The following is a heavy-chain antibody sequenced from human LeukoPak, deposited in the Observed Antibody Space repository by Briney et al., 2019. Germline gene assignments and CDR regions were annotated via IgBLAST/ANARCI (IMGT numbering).Heavy chain of an antibody. CDR1: GSVSSYY. CDR3: AGLRSTVAWASFDY. V-gene: IGHV4-59*08. CDR2: SYFTGNP. Sequence: SETLSLTCIVSGSVSSYYWTWIRQPPGKGLEWIGHSYFTGNPNYNPSLKSRVTISVDPPKNQFSLKLTSVTAADTAVYYCAGLRSTVAWASFDYWGQGILVTVSS. J-gene: IGHJ4*02. D-gene: IGHD4-23*01.